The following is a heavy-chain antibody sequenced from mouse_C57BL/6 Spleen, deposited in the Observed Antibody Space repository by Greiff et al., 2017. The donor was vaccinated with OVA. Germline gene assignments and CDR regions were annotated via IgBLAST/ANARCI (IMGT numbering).Heavy chain of an antibody. CDR1: GFTFSSYG. V-gene: IGHV5-6*02. D-gene: IGHD2-4*01. Sequence: EVMLVESGGDLVKPGGSLKLSCAASGFTFSSYGMSWVRQTPDKRLEWVATISSGGSYTYYPDSVKGRFTISRDNAKNTLYLQMSSLKAEDTAMYYCARRAMITTSLDDWGQGTTLTVSS. CDR3: ARRAMITTSLDD. J-gene: IGHJ2*01. CDR2: ISSGGSYT.